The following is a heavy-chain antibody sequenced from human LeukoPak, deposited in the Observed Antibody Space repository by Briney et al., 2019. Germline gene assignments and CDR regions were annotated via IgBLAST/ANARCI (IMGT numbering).Heavy chain of an antibody. CDR2: ISWNSGSI. V-gene: IGHV3-9*01. CDR3: AKGGYSSSWYDPPRGWFDP. CDR1: GFTFDDYA. Sequence: GRSLRLSCAASGFTFDDYAMHWVRQAPGKGLEGVSGISWNSGSIGYADSVKGRFTISRDNAKNSLYLQMNSLRAEDTALYYCAKGGYSSSWYDPPRGWFDPWGQGTLVTVSS. J-gene: IGHJ5*02. D-gene: IGHD6-13*01.